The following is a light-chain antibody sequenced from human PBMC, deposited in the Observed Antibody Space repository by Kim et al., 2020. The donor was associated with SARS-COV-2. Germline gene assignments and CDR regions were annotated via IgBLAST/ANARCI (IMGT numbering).Light chain of an antibody. J-gene: IGKJ5*01. CDR3: LQHSTCPNT. V-gene: IGKV1-17*01. CDR1: QDIRND. CDR2: GAS. Sequence: DIQMTQSPSSLSASVGDRVTITCRASQDIRNDLGWYQQNPGRAPKRLIYGASSLQSGVPSRFSGSGSGTEFTLTISSVQPEDFATYFCLQHSTCPNTSGQETRQEIK.